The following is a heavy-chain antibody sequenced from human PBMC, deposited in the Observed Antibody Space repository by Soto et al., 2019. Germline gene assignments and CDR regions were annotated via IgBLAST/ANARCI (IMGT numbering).Heavy chain of an antibody. Sequence: PGGSLRLSCVTSGFTFSSDALNWVRQAPGKGLEWVSAISGSGGRTYYADPVKGRFTISRDNSKNTLYLQMNSLRADDAAVYYCAKSPRSAYAPAWDYWGLGTLVTVSS. CDR3: AKSPRSAYAPAWDY. CDR2: ISGSGGRT. CDR1: GFTFSSDA. J-gene: IGHJ4*02. D-gene: IGHD5-12*01. V-gene: IGHV3-23*01.